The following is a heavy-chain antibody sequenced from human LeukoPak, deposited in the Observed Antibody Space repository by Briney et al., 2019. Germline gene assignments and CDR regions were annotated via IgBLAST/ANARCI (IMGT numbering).Heavy chain of an antibody. CDR3: ARYAFIGGFGY. V-gene: IGHV3-48*03. CDR1: GFTFSSYE. Sequence: GGSLRLSCAASGFTFSSYEMNWVRQAPGKGLEWVSYISSSSSTIYYADSVKGRFTISRDNAKNSLYLQMNSLRAEDTAVYYCARYAFIGGFGYWGQGTLVTVSS. CDR2: ISSSSSTI. D-gene: IGHD3-16*01. J-gene: IGHJ4*02.